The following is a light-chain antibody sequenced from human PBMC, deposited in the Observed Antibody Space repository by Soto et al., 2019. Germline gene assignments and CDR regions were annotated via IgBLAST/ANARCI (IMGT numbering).Light chain of an antibody. Sequence: QSALTQPRSVSGSPGQSVTISCTGTSSDVGGYNYVSWYQQYPGKAPKPMIYDVTKRPSGVPDRFSGSKSGNTASLTISGLQAEDEADYYCCSYAGSYTHVFGGGTKLTVL. CDR1: SSDVGGYNY. J-gene: IGLJ3*02. CDR2: DVT. CDR3: CSYAGSYTHV. V-gene: IGLV2-11*01.